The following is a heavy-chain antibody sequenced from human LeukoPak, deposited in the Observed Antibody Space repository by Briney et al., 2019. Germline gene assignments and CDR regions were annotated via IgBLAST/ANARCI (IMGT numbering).Heavy chain of an antibody. CDR1: GYTFTGYY. D-gene: IGHD6-13*01. CDR3: ARGAAAEDFDY. CDR2: INPNSGGT. Sequence: EASVKVSCKASGYTFTGYYMHWVRQAPGQGLVWMGWINPNSGGTNYAQKFRGRVTMTRDTSISTAYMELSRLRSDDTAVYYCARGAAAEDFDYWGQGTLVTVSS. J-gene: IGHJ4*02. V-gene: IGHV1-2*02.